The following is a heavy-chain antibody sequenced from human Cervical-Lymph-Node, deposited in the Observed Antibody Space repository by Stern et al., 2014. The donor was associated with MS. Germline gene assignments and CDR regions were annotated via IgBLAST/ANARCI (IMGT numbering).Heavy chain of an antibody. CDR2: IYPGDSDT. V-gene: IGHV5-51*03. CDR1: GYSFSNFW. J-gene: IGHJ2*01. D-gene: IGHD3-16*01. CDR3: AKTLSGGSRYFDL. Sequence: EVQLLESGAEVKKPGESLKISCKGSGYSFSNFWIGWVRQMPGKGLEWMGIIYPGDSDTKYSPSFQGQGTISADKSISTAFLQWSSLKAADTAIYYCAKTLSGGSRYFDLWGRGTLVTVSS.